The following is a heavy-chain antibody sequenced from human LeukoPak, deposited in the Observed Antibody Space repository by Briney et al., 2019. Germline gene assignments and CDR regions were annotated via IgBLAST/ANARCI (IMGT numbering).Heavy chain of an antibody. V-gene: IGHV4-34*01. CDR1: GGSFSGYY. J-gene: IGHJ5*02. CDR2: INHSGST. Sequence: SETLSLTCAVYGGSFSGYYWSWIRQPPGKGLEWIGEINHSGSTNYNPSLKSRVTISVDTSKNQFSLKLSSVTAADTAVYYCARCVVVVAATYNWFDPWGQGTLVTVSS. D-gene: IGHD2-15*01. CDR3: ARCVVVVAATYNWFDP.